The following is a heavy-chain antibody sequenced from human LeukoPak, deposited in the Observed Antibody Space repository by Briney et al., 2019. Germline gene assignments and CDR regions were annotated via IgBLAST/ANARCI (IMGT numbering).Heavy chain of an antibody. J-gene: IGHJ4*02. D-gene: IGHD6-13*01. V-gene: IGHV3-43D*03. CDR3: AKEGAAAGIDY. CDR2: ISWDGGST. Sequence: PGGSLRLSCAASGFTFDDYAMHWVRQAPGKGLEWVSLISWDGGSTYYADSVKGRFTISRDNSKNSLYLQMNCLRAEDTALYYCAKEGAAAGIDYWGQGTLVTVSS. CDR1: GFTFDDYA.